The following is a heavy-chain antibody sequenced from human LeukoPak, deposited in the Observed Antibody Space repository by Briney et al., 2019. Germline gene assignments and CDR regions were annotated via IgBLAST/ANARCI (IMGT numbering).Heavy chain of an antibody. Sequence: GGSLRLSCAASGFTFSSYSMNWVRQAPGKGLEWVSSISSSSSYIYYADSVKGRFTISRGNAKNSLYLQMNSLRAEDTAVYYCARVGVRYSSGGTFDYWGQATLVTVSS. V-gene: IGHV3-21*01. D-gene: IGHD6-19*01. CDR3: ARVGVRYSSGGTFDY. J-gene: IGHJ4*02. CDR1: GFTFSSYS. CDR2: ISSSSSYI.